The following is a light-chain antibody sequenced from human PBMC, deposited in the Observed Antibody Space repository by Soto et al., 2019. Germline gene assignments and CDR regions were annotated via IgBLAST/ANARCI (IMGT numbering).Light chain of an antibody. CDR2: GTS. CDR1: QSVSTN. CDR3: HQYNFWPT. J-gene: IGKJ1*01. Sequence: EIVMTQSPATLSVSPGERATLSCRASQSVSTNLAWYQQKPGQSPRLLIYGTSTRATDIPARFSGSGSGTDSPITISSLPYEDSAVYCHHQYNFWPTFGQGTKVEIK. V-gene: IGKV3-15*01.